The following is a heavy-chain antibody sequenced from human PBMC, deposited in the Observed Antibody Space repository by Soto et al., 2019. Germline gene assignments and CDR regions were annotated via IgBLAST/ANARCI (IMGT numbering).Heavy chain of an antibody. CDR2: VYPGDSDT. CDR3: ARRLKEDAGSSPYYYALDV. J-gene: IGHJ6*02. Sequence: GESLKIYCKGSGYSFTSYWIGWVRQMPGKGLEYVGIVYPGDSDTRYSPSFHGQVTISVDTSTSTAYMQWNSVKASDSAMYYCARRLKEDAGSSPYYYALDVWGRGTTVAVSS. D-gene: IGHD3-10*01. V-gene: IGHV5-51*01. CDR1: GYSFTSYW.